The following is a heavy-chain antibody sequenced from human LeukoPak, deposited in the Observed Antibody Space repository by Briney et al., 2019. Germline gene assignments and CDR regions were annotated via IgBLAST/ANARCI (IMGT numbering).Heavy chain of an antibody. Sequence: PSETLSLTCTVSGGSISSYYWSWIRQPPGKGLEWIGYIYYSGSTSYNPSLKRRVTISVDTSKNQFSLKLDSVTAADTAVYYCARDVDGYNRFDFWGQGTLVTVSS. V-gene: IGHV4-59*01. CDR2: IYYSGST. J-gene: IGHJ4*02. CDR1: GGSISSYY. CDR3: ARDVDGYNRFDF. D-gene: IGHD5-24*01.